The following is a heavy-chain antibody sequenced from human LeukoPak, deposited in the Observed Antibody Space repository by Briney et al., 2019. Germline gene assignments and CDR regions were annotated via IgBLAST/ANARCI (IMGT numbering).Heavy chain of an antibody. V-gene: IGHV3-66*01. CDR2: LYSGGDT. D-gene: IGHD6-13*01. CDR3: ASTAAAAPMGNFDY. CDR1: GFTVSGHY. J-gene: IGHJ4*02. Sequence: GGSLRLSCAVSGFTVSGHYMSWVRQAPGKGLEWVSVLYSGGDTYYADSVKGRFTISRDNSKNTLYLQMNSLRAEDTAVYYCASTAAAAPMGNFDYWGQGTLVTVSS.